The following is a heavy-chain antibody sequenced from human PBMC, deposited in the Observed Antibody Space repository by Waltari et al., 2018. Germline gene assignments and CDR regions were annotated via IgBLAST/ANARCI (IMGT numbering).Heavy chain of an antibody. CDR1: GDSSNSW. Sequence: QLQLQESGPGLVKPSGSLSLICAVFGDSSNSWWSWVRQPPGKGLERIGQVLGSGRTNYIQSGASRVTISLDTSTHQFALKMTSATAADTAMYYCARDRGRGLYLDTWGQGILVTVSP. CDR3: ARDRGRGLYLDT. V-gene: IGHV4-4*02. D-gene: IGHD2-15*01. J-gene: IGHJ4*02. CDR2: VLGSGRT.